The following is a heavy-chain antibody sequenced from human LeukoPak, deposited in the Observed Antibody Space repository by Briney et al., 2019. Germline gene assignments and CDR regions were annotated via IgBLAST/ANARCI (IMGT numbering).Heavy chain of an antibody. Sequence: ASVKVSCKASGYTFTGYYIHWVRQAPGQGLEWMGWNNPNNGGTNYGQKFQGRDTMTSDTSISTAYMELSRLRSDDTAVYYCARDRLRLGYERTNWFDPWGQGTLVTVSS. D-gene: IGHD2-15*01. CDR2: NNPNNGGT. CDR1: GYTFTGYY. V-gene: IGHV1-2*02. CDR3: ARDRLRLGYERTNWFDP. J-gene: IGHJ5*02.